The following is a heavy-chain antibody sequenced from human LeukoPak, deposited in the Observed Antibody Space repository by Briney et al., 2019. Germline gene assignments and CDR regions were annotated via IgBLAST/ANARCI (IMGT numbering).Heavy chain of an antibody. CDR2: ISSSSSTI. V-gene: IGHV3-48*01. CDR3: ARGDYDFWSGYSNFDY. J-gene: IGHJ4*02. D-gene: IGHD3-3*01. CDR1: GFTFSSYS. Sequence: GGSLRLSCAASGFTFSSYSMNWVRQAPGKGLEWVSYISSSSSTIYYADSVKGRFTLSRDNAKNSLYLQMNSLRAEDTAVYYCARGDYDFWSGYSNFDYWGQGTLVTVSS.